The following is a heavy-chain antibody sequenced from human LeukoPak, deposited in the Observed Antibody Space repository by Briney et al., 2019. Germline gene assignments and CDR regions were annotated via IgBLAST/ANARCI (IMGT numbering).Heavy chain of an antibody. CDR3: ARRRDDYGDSNDAFDI. CDR2: LNPRGGST. J-gene: IGHJ3*02. Sequence: ASVKVSCKASGNTFTGYYMHWVRQAPGQGLEWMGVLNPRGGSTTYAQKLQGRVTMTRDTSTSTVYMELSSLRSEDTAVYYCARRRDDYGDSNDAFDIWGQGTMVTVSS. CDR1: GNTFTGYY. V-gene: IGHV1-46*04. D-gene: IGHD4-17*01.